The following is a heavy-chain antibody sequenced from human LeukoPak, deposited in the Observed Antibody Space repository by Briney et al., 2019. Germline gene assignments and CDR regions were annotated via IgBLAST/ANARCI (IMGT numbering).Heavy chain of an antibody. D-gene: IGHD3-9*01. CDR3: ARDSDIYDILTGYNPPHFDY. J-gene: IGHJ4*02. CDR2: ISYSGGT. CDR1: GGSIISSNHY. V-gene: IGHV4-39*02. Sequence: PSETLSLTCTVSGGSIISSNHYWGWTRQPPGKGLEWFGSISYSGGTAYNPSLRSRVTISVDTSKNQFSLKVNSVTAADTAVYYCARDSDIYDILTGYNPPHFDYWGQGTLVTVSS.